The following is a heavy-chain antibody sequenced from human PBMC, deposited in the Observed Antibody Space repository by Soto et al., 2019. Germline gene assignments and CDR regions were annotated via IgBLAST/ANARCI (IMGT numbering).Heavy chain of an antibody. Sequence: GGSLRLSCAASGFTFSSYAMSWVRQAPGKGLEWVSAISGSGGSRDHADSVKGRFTISRDNSKNTLYLQMESLRIEDTAVYYCAKDQVSGYSSGRTMEVWGQGTTVTVSS. D-gene: IGHD6-25*01. V-gene: IGHV3-23*01. J-gene: IGHJ6*02. CDR3: AKDQVSGYSSGRTMEV. CDR1: GFTFSSYA. CDR2: ISGSGGSR.